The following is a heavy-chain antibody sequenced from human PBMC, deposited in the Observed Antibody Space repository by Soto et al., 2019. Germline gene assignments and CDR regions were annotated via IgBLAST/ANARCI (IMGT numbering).Heavy chain of an antibody. Sequence: QVQLVESGGGVVQPGRSLRLSCAASGFTFSSYAMHWVRQAPGKGLEWVAVISYDGSNKYYADSVKGRFTISRDNSKNTLYLQMNSLRAEDTAVYYCARDDPYTGGIDYWGQVTLVTVSS. D-gene: IGHD3-16*01. CDR2: ISYDGSNK. CDR1: GFTFSSYA. V-gene: IGHV3-30-3*01. J-gene: IGHJ4*02. CDR3: ARDDPYTGGIDY.